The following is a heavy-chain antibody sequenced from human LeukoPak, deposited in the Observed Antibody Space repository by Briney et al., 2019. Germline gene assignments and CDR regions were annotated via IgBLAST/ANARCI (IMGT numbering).Heavy chain of an antibody. J-gene: IGHJ4*02. CDR1: GYTFTSYD. V-gene: IGHV1-8*01. CDR2: MNPNSGNT. CDR3: ARVPMRNPYYDFWSGYYSENYFDY. Sequence: GASVKVSCKASGYTFTSYDINWVRQATGQGLEWMGWMNPNSGNTGYAQKLQGRVTMTRNTSISTAYMELSSLRSEDTAVYYCARVPMRNPYYDFWSGYYSENYFDYWGQGTLVTVSS. D-gene: IGHD3-3*01.